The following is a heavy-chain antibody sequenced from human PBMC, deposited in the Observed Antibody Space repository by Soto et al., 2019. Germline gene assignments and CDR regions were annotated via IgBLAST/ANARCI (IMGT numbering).Heavy chain of an antibody. D-gene: IGHD4-17*01. CDR2: IYYSGST. J-gene: IGHJ4*02. Sequence: SETLSLTCTVSGGSISSGDYYWSWIRQPPGKGLEWIGYIYYSGSTYYNPSLKSRVTISVDTSKNQFSLKLSSVTAADTAVYYCAREKIYGGNHFDYWGQGTLVTV. CDR1: GGSISSGDYY. CDR3: AREKIYGGNHFDY. V-gene: IGHV4-30-4*01.